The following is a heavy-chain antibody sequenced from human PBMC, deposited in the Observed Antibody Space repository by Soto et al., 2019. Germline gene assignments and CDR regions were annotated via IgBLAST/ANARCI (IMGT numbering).Heavy chain of an antibody. CDR1: GGSISSGGYY. Sequence: SATLSLTCTVSGGSISSGGYYWSWIRQHPGKGLEWIGYIYYSGSTYYNPSLKSRVTISVDTSKNQFSLKLSSVTAADTAVYYCSRAESGYCSGGSCYQPIYGMDVWGQGTTVTVS. J-gene: IGHJ6*02. CDR3: SRAESGYCSGGSCYQPIYGMDV. V-gene: IGHV4-31*03. D-gene: IGHD2-15*01. CDR2: IYYSGST.